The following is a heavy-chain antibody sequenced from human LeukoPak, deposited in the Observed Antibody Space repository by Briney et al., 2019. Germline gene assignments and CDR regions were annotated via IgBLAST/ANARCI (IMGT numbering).Heavy chain of an antibody. J-gene: IGHJ4*02. D-gene: IGHD6-13*01. Sequence: ASVKDSCLASGYIFHSYYMHWLRQAPGQGRQWMGIINPSGGTTNYAQKFQGRVTMTRDTSTSTVYMELSSMRSEDTAVYYCARGRSSWYSDYWGQGTLVTVSS. V-gene: IGHV1-46*02. CDR3: ARGRSSWYSDY. CDR2: INPSGGTT. CDR1: GYIFHSYY.